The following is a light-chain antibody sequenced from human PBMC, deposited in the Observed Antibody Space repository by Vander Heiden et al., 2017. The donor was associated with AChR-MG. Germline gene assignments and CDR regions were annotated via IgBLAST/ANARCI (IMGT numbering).Light chain of an antibody. Sequence: DIQMTQSPSSLSAFVGDRVTISCRASQTISNYLSWYQQKPGKAPELLIYAASSLRSGVPSRFSGSASGTDFTLTISNLEPEDFATYHCQQSDSTPWTFGQGTKVEMK. V-gene: IGKV1-39*01. J-gene: IGKJ1*01. CDR1: QTISNY. CDR3: QQSDSTPWT. CDR2: AAS.